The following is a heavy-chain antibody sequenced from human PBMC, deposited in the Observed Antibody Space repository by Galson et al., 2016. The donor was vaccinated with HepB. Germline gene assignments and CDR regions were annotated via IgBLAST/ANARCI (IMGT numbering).Heavy chain of an antibody. CDR3: ARVLDFRGLLAMGGMDV. V-gene: IGHV3-53*04. CDR1: GFTVSRKY. J-gene: IGHJ6*02. Sequence: SLRLSCAASGFTVSRKYISWVRQAPEKGLEWVSIIYSGGDTNYADSVKGRFTISRHNSKNTLYLQMHSLRTEDTAVYYCARVLDFRGLLAMGGMDVWGQGTTVTVSS. D-gene: IGHD3-10*01. CDR2: IYSGGDT.